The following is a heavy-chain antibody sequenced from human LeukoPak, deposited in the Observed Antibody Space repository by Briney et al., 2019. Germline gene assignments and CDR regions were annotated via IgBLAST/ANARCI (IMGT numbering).Heavy chain of an antibody. J-gene: IGHJ3*01. Sequence: GGSLRLSCAASGFTFSSYWMHWVRQAPGKGLVWVSRINTDGSSTSYADSVKGRFTISRDTSNNSLYLQMNSLTADDTAVYYCARGVRGWYDGAYDVWGQGTMVAVSS. D-gene: IGHD6-19*01. CDR1: GFTFSSYW. CDR2: INTDGSST. CDR3: ARGVRGWYDGAYDV. V-gene: IGHV3-74*01.